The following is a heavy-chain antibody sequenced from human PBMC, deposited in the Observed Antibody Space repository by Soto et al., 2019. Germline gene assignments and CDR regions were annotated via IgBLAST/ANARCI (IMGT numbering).Heavy chain of an antibody. D-gene: IGHD2-8*02. Sequence: GGSLRLSCTASGFSLSRYGLHWVRQAPGQGLEWVAGLWSDGIKTSYTDSVKGRFTISRDTSKNMLYLQMNSLGAEDTAVYYCARDLNYWSLLIDHWSQGTLVTVSS. CDR1: GFSLSRYG. J-gene: IGHJ4*02. CDR3: ARDLNYWSLLIDH. CDR2: LWSDGIKT. V-gene: IGHV3-33*01.